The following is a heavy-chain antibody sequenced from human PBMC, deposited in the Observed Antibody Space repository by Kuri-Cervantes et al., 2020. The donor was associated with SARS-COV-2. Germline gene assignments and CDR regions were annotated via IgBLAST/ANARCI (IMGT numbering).Heavy chain of an antibody. J-gene: IGHJ4*02. D-gene: IGHD2-21*01. Sequence: GGSLRLSCAASGFTSSSYGMHWVRQAPGKGLEWVAFIRYDGSNKYYADSVKGRFTISRDNSKNTLYLQMNSLRAEDTAVYYCARPRRGLEHIVGQFDYWGQGTLVTVSS. CDR2: IRYDGSNK. CDR3: ARPRRGLEHIVGQFDY. V-gene: IGHV3-30*02. CDR1: GFTSSSYG.